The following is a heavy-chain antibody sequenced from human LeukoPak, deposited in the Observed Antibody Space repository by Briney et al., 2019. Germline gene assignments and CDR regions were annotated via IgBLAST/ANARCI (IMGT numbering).Heavy chain of an antibody. CDR2: INHSGST. D-gene: IGHD3-22*01. CDR3: ARAQDITMMVSDAFDI. V-gene: IGHV4-34*01. Sequence: PSETLSLTCAVYGGSFSGYYWSWIRQPPGKGLEWIGEINHSGSTNYNPSLKSRVAISVDTSKNQFSLKLSAVTAADTAVYYCARAQDITMMVSDAFDIWGQGTMVTVSS. J-gene: IGHJ3*02. CDR1: GGSFSGYY.